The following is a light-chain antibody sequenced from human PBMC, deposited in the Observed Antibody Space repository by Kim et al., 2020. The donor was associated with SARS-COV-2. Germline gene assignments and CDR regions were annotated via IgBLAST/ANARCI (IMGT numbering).Light chain of an antibody. CDR1: QSITNW. CDR2: KAS. Sequence: SASVGDRVTITCRASQSITNWLAWYQQKPGKAPNLLIYKASSLESGVPSRFSGSGFGTEFTLTISSLQPDDFATYYCQQYNNYPYSFGQGTKLEI. CDR3: QQYNNYPYS. V-gene: IGKV1-5*03. J-gene: IGKJ2*03.